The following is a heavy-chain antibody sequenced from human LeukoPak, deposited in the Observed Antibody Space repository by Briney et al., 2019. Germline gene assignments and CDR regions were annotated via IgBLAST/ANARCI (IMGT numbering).Heavy chain of an antibody. Sequence: ASVKVSCKASGYTFTAYYLHWVRQAPGQGLEWMGWINPNTGGTNYARKFQGRVTMTRDTSINSAYMELSSLRSDDTAVYYCARERAFLYCTNGVCYTDYWGQGTLVTVSS. V-gene: IGHV1-2*02. D-gene: IGHD2-8*01. CDR1: GYTFTAYY. J-gene: IGHJ4*02. CDR3: ARERAFLYCTNGVCYTDY. CDR2: INPNTGGT.